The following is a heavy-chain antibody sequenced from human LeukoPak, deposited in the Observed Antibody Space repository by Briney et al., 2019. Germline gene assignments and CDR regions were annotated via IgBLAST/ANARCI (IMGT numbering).Heavy chain of an antibody. CDR3: AKDGGYCSSTSCVGFDY. CDR2: ISYDGSNK. CDR1: GFTYSSYG. V-gene: IGHV3-30*18. D-gene: IGHD2-2*01. J-gene: IGHJ4*02. Sequence: GGSLRLSCAASGFTYSSYGMHWVRQAPGKGLEWVAVISYDGSNKYYADSVKGRFTISRDNSKNTLYLQMNSLRAEDTAVYYCAKDGGYCSSTSCVGFDYWGQGTLVTVSS.